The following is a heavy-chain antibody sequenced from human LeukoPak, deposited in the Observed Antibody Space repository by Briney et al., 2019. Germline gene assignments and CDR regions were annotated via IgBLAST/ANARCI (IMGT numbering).Heavy chain of an antibody. V-gene: IGHV5-51*01. D-gene: IGHD4-17*01. CDR1: GYTPSNYW. J-gene: IGHJ4*02. CDR2: IYPGDSET. CDR3: ARFLYGHYSHYFDY. Sequence: HGESLKISCKGSGYTPSNYWIGWVRQMPGKGPEWMGIIYPGDSETRYSPSFQGQVTISADKSISTAYLQWSSLKASDSAMYYCARFLYGHYSHYFDYWGQGTLVTVSS.